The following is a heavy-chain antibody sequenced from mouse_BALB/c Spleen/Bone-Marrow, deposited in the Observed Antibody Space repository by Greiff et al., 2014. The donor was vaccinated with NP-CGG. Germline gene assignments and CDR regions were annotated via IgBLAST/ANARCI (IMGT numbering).Heavy chain of an antibody. CDR1: GFNINDTY. Sequence: VQLKDSGAELVKPGASVKLSCTASGFNINDTYMHWVKQRPEQGLEWIGRIDPANGNTKYDPKFQGKAAITADTSSNTAYLQLSSLTSEDTAVYYCARPIFLWGQGTSVTVSS. CDR2: IDPANGNT. CDR3: ARPIFL. J-gene: IGHJ4*01. V-gene: IGHV14-3*02.